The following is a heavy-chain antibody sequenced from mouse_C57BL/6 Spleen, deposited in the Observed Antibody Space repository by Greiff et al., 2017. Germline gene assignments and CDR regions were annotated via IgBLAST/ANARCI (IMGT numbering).Heavy chain of an antibody. CDR1: GYAFSSSW. V-gene: IGHV1-82*01. Sequence: QVQLKESGPELVKPGASVKISCKASGYAFSSSWMTWVKQRPGKGLEWIGRIYPGGGGTNYNGKFKGKATLTADKSSSTAYMQLSSLTSEDSAVYYCARSPITTVLACYFDCWGQGTTLTVSS. CDR3: ARSPITTVLACYFDC. D-gene: IGHD1-1*01. CDR2: IYPGGGGT. J-gene: IGHJ2*01.